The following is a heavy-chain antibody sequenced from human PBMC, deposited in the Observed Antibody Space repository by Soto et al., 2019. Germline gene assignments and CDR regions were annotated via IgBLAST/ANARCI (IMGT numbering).Heavy chain of an antibody. J-gene: IGHJ4*02. CDR3: AREDSIIIPAVSDF. CDR2: ISKSDYT. V-gene: IGHV3-21*06. D-gene: IGHD2-2*01. Sequence: GGSLRLSCTVSGFAFNNYGINWVRQAPGKGLEWVSSISKSDYTYYSDSVKGRFTISRDNAKNSVCLQLNALRVEDTAVYYCAREDSIIIPAVSDFWVQGTLVTVSS. CDR1: GFAFNNYG.